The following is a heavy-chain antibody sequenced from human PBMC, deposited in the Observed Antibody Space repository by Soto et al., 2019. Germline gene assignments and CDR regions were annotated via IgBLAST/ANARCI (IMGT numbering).Heavy chain of an antibody. Sequence: SETLSLTCAVYGGSFSGYYWSWIRQPPGKGLEWIGEINHSGSTNYNPSLKSRVTISVGTSKNQFSLKLSSVTAADTAVYYCARGLPPHNYWGQGTLVTVSS. CDR3: ARGLPPHNY. V-gene: IGHV4-34*01. CDR1: GGSFSGYY. J-gene: IGHJ4*02. CDR2: INHSGST.